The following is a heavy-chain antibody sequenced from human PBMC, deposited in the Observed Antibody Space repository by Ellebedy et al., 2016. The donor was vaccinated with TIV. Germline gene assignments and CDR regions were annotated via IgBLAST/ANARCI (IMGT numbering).Heavy chain of an antibody. Sequence: GSLRLSCTVSGVSINRSYWSWIRLPPGKGLEWIGYVSPGGGTNYSPSFESRVTISVDTSKSQFSLNLKSVTAGDTAVYYCARTFTETLGGSTTHWVLDYWGRGTLVTASS. J-gene: IGHJ4*02. CDR2: VSPGGGT. CDR1: GVSINRSY. D-gene: IGHD2/OR15-2a*01. CDR3: ARTFTETLGGSTTHWVLDY. V-gene: IGHV4-4*08.